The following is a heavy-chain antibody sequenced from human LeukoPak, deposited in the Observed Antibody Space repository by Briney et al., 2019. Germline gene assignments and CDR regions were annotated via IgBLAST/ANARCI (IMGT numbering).Heavy chain of an antibody. CDR2: IYYSGST. CDR3: ARSLGGLRGYSYGPGRGAFDI. CDR1: GGSISSSSYY. D-gene: IGHD5-18*01. V-gene: IGHV4-39*07. Sequence: SETLSLTCTVSGGSISSSSYYWGWIRQPPGKGLEWIGSIYYSGSTYYNPSLKSRVTISVDTSKNQFSLKLSSVTAADTAVYYCARSLGGLRGYSYGPGRGAFDIWGQGTMVTVSS. J-gene: IGHJ3*02.